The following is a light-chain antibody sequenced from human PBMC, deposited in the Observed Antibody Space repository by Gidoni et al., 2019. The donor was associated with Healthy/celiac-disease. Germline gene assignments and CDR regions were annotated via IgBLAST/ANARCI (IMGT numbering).Light chain of an antibody. J-gene: IGKJ4*01. CDR1: QDISNY. V-gene: IGKV1-33*01. Sequence: DIQMTQSQSSLSASVGDRVTITCQASQDISNYLNWYQQKPGKAPKLLIYDASNLETGVPSRFSGSGSGTDFTSTISSLQPEDIATYYGQQYDNLPLTFGGGTKVEIK. CDR2: DAS. CDR3: QQYDNLPLT.